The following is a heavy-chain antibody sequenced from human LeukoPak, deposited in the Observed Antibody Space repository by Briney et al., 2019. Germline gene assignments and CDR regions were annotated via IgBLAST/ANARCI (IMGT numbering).Heavy chain of an antibody. D-gene: IGHD3-16*01. J-gene: IGHJ5*02. CDR2: INHSGST. V-gene: IGHV4-34*01. CDR3: ARLARLRNWFDP. CDR1: GGSISSYY. Sequence: SETLSLTCTVSGGSISSYYWSWIRQPPGKGLEWIGEINHSGSTNYNPSLKSRVTISVDTPKNQFSLKLSSVTAADTAVYYCARLARLRNWFDPWGQGTLVTVSS.